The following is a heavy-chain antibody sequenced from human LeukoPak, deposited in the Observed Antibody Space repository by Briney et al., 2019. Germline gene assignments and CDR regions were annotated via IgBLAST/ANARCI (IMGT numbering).Heavy chain of an antibody. Sequence: GGSLRLSCAASGFTFGSYGMHWVRQAPGKGLEWVSAISGSGGSTYYADSVKGRFTISRDNSKNTLYLQMNSLRAEDTAVYYCAKAVSRIQLWSLGAFDIWGQGTMVTVSS. CDR1: GFTFGSYG. J-gene: IGHJ3*02. V-gene: IGHV3-23*01. CDR2: ISGSGGST. CDR3: AKAVSRIQLWSLGAFDI. D-gene: IGHD5-18*01.